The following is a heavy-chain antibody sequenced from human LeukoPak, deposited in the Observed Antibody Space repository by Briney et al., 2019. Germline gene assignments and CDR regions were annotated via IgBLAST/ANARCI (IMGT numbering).Heavy chain of an antibody. CDR2: INHSGST. J-gene: IGHJ4*02. CDR3: ARGSRITMVRGVKTLNY. D-gene: IGHD3-10*01. V-gene: IGHV4-34*01. CDR1: GGSFSGYY. Sequence: SETLSLTCAVYGGSFSGYYWSWIRQPPGKGLEWIGEINHSGSTNCNPSLKSRVTISVDTSKNQFSLKLSSVTAADTAVYYCARGSRITMVRGVKTLNYWGQGTLVTVSS.